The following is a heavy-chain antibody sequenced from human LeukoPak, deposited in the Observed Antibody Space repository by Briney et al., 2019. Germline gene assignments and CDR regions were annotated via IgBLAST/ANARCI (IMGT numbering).Heavy chain of an antibody. D-gene: IGHD3-10*01. CDR3: ARDGGGAYYYGSGAEFDY. J-gene: IGHJ4*02. CDR1: GFTFSNYG. V-gene: IGHV3-21*01. CDR2: ISSTSSYI. Sequence: PGGSLRLSRAASGFTFSNYGMNWVRQAPGKGLEWVSSISSTSSYIYYADSVKGRFTISRDNAKNSVYLQMNSLRAEDTAVYYCARDGGGAYYYGSGAEFDYWGQGTLVTVSS.